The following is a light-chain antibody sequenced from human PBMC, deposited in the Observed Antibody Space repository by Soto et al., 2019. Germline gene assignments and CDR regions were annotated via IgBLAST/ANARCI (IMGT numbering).Light chain of an antibody. J-gene: IGLJ1*01. Sequence: QSALTQPASVSGSPGQSITVSCTGTTSDVGGYDYVSWYQHHPGKAPKLMIYDVNIRPSGVSDRFSGSKSGDTASLTISGLQAEDEGDYYCSSYTSSTTLNVFGTGTMLTVL. V-gene: IGLV2-14*03. CDR2: DVN. CDR1: TSDVGGYDY. CDR3: SSYTSSTTLNV.